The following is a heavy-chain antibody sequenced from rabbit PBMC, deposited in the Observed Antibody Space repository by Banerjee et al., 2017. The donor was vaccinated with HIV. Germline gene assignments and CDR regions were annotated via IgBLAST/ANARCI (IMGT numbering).Heavy chain of an antibody. CDR3: ARDLAGVIGWNFNL. V-gene: IGHV1S43*01. J-gene: IGHJ4*01. CDR1: GFSFSGSYW. D-gene: IGHD4-1*01. Sequence: QQQLEESGGGLVKPGGTLKLSCKASGFSFSGSYWICWVRQAPGKGLELIACIYAGSDSAWYASWVNGRFTISRSTSLNTVDLKMTSLTAADTASYFCARDLAGVIGWNFNLWGPGTLVTVS. CDR2: IYAGSDSA.